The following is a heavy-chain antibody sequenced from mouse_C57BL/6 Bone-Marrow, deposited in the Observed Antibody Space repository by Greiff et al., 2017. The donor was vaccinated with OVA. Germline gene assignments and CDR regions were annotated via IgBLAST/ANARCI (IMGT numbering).Heavy chain of an antibody. V-gene: IGHV1-59*01. D-gene: IGHD2-10*01. J-gene: IGHJ2*01. CDR3: ARSYYRGYFDY. CDR1: GYTFTSYW. Sequence: QVHVKQPGAELVRPGTSVKLSCKASGYTFTSYWMHWVKQRPGQGLEWIGVIDPSDSYTNYNQKVKGKATLTVDTSSSTAYMQLSSLTSEDSAVYYCARSYYRGYFDYWGQGTTLTVSS. CDR2: IDPSDSYT.